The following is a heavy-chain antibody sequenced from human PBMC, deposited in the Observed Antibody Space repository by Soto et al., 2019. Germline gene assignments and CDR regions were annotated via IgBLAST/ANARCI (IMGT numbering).Heavy chain of an antibody. D-gene: IGHD2-21*02. Sequence: GGSLILSCAASGFTFSSDSMNWVRQAPGKGLEWVSYISSSSSTIYYADSVKGRFTISRDNSKNMLYLEMSSLRAEDTGVYYCARDLKVTHNVYGMDVWGQGTTVTVSS. CDR3: ARDLKVTHNVYGMDV. CDR2: ISSSSSTI. CDR1: GFTFSSDS. V-gene: IGHV3-48*01. J-gene: IGHJ6*02.